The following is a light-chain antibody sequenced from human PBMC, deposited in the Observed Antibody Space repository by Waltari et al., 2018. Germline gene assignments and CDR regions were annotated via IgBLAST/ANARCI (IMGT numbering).Light chain of an antibody. J-gene: IGKJ5*01. Sequence: EIVLTQSPGTLSLSPGERATLSCRASQSVSRNYLAWYQQKPGQAPRLLIYGASSRATCIPDRFSGSGSGTDFTLTISRLEPEDFAVYYCQQYATSPITFGQGTRLEIK. V-gene: IGKV3-20*01. CDR3: QQYATSPIT. CDR1: QSVSRNY. CDR2: GAS.